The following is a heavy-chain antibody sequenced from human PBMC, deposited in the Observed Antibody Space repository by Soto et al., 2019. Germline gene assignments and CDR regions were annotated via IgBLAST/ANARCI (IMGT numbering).Heavy chain of an antibody. V-gene: IGHV4-59*08. CDR1: GGSITSDY. J-gene: IGHJ6*02. Sequence: QVQLQESGPGLVKPSETLSLTCTVPGGSITSDYWSWIRQPPGKGLEWIVYVDYSGSTNYNPSLHSRVTISVDTSKNQCSLKLISVTAAETAGYDCARLSNVYGTDGWGQGTTVIVSS. CDR3: ARLSNVYGTDG. CDR2: VDYSGST.